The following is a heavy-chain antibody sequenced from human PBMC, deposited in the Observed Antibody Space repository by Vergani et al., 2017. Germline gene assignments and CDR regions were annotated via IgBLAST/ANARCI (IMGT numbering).Heavy chain of an antibody. Sequence: QVQLQESGPGLVKPSETLSLTCTVSGDSVISTDYHWGWIRQPPGKGLEWIGSMDYSGSTSYNPSLDSRISISFETPKNQFSLRLTSVTAADTAVYYCASKRGACRAAYCHSYDFWVPGTLVGVSS. CDR2: MDYSGST. J-gene: IGHJ4*02. V-gene: IGHV4-39*01. CDR3: ASKRGACRAAYCHSYDF. D-gene: IGHD2-15*01. CDR1: GDSVISTDYH.